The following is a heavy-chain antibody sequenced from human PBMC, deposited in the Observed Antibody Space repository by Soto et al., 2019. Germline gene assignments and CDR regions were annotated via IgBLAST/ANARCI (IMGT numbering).Heavy chain of an antibody. Sequence: GASVKVSCKASGGTFSSYAISWVRQAPGPGLEWMGGIIPIFGTANYAQKFQGRVTITADESTSTAYMELSSLRSEDTAVYYCARDTIFGVVIPLNYYYYGMDVWGQGTTVTV. V-gene: IGHV1-69*13. D-gene: IGHD3-3*01. CDR2: IIPIFGTA. J-gene: IGHJ6*02. CDR3: ARDTIFGVVIPLNYYYYGMDV. CDR1: GGTFSSYA.